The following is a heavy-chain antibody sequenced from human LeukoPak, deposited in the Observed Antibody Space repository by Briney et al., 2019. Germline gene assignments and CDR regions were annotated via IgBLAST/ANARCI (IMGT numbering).Heavy chain of an antibody. Sequence: GGSLRLSCAASGFTFSSYAMHWVRQAPGKGLEWVAVISYDGSNKYYADSVKGRFTISRDNSKNTLYLQMNSLRAEDTAVYYCARNSLLWFGELLYPDAFDIWGQGTMVTVSS. J-gene: IGHJ3*02. CDR3: ARNSLLWFGELLYPDAFDI. CDR1: GFTFSSYA. CDR2: ISYDGSNK. V-gene: IGHV3-30*14. D-gene: IGHD3-10*01.